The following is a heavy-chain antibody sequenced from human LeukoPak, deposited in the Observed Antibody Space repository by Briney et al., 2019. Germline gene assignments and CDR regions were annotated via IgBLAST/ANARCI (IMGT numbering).Heavy chain of an antibody. CDR3: ATLPRGPTGYVGYGGEDL. J-gene: IGHJ5*02. CDR1: GFTFPIYA. Sequence: GGALSLSCGASGFTFPIYAMTWVRQALGKGLQWVSAITGSGGSAYYADSVKGRFTISRDNSANTLYLRMNGLRAEDTAIYYCATLPRGPTGYVGYGGEDLWGQGTLVTVSS. CDR2: ITGSGGSA. D-gene: IGHD5-12*01. V-gene: IGHV3-23*01.